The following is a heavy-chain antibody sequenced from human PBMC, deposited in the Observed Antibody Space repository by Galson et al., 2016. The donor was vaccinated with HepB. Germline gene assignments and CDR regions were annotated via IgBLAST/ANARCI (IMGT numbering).Heavy chain of an antibody. CDR2: ISSDGGRT. Sequence: SLRLSCATSGFTFSDYSMHWVRKAPGKGLEYVSSISSDGGRTFYADSVKGRFTISRDNSKNTLYLQMSILRAEDTAVYYCVKDALYADSSGYYYDCWGQGTLVTVSS. D-gene: IGHD3-22*01. CDR1: GFTFSDYS. J-gene: IGHJ4*02. CDR3: VKDALYADSSGYYYDC. V-gene: IGHV3-64D*06.